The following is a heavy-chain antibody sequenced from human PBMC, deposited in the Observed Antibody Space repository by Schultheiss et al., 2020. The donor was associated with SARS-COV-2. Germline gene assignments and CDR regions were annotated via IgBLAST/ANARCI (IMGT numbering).Heavy chain of an antibody. CDR2: ISYDGSNK. CDR1: GFTFDDYA. Sequence: GGSLRLSCAASGFTFDDYAMHWVRQAPGKGLEWVAVISYDGSNKYYADSVKGRFTISRDNSKNTLYLQMNSLRAEDTAVYYCARDFSYCSSTSCRYGVDYYYYYGMDVWGQGTTVTVSS. V-gene: IGHV3-30*04. CDR3: ARDFSYCSSTSCRYGVDYYYYYGMDV. J-gene: IGHJ6*02. D-gene: IGHD2-2*01.